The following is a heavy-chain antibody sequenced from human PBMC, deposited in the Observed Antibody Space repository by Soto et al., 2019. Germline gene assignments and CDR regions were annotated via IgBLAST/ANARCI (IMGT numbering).Heavy chain of an antibody. J-gene: IGHJ3*02. Sequence: PSATLSLTCTVSGGSISSGGYYWSWIRQHPGKGLEWIGYIYYSGSTNYNPSLKSRVTISVDTSKNQFSLKLSSVTAADTAVYYCARKKVLGSAFDIWGQGTMVTVSS. D-gene: IGHD3-16*01. V-gene: IGHV4-61*08. CDR3: ARKKVLGSAFDI. CDR1: GGSISSGGYY. CDR2: IYYSGST.